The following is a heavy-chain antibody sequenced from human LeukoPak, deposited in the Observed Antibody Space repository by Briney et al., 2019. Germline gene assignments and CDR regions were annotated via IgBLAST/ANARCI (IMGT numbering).Heavy chain of an antibody. CDR3: AREPVGTDYYYYMDV. CDR2: INAGNGVT. Sequence: GASVKVSCKTSGNTFSTYVLHWVRQAPGQRLEWMGWINAGNGVTKYSQEFQGRITITRDTSASTAYMELSSLKSEDMAVYFCAREPVGTDYYYYMDVWGRGTTVTVSS. V-gene: IGHV1-3*03. J-gene: IGHJ6*03. D-gene: IGHD1-1*01. CDR1: GNTFSTYV.